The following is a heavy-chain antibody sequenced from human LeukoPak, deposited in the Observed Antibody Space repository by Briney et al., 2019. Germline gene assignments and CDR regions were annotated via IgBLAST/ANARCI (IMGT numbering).Heavy chain of an antibody. D-gene: IGHD3-22*01. CDR1: GFIFSGHG. V-gene: IGHV3-21*01. CDR3: AKAYYDSSGYSYYFDY. J-gene: IGHJ4*02. Sequence: PGGSLRLSCAASGFIFSGHGMHWVRQAPGKGLEWVSSISGSSTYMYYADSVKGRFTISRDNAKNSLYLQMNSLRDEDTAVYYCAKAYYDSSGYSYYFDYWGRGTLVTVSS. CDR2: ISGSSTYM.